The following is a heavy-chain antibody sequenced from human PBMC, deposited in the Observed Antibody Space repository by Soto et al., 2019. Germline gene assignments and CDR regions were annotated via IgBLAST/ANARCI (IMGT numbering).Heavy chain of an antibody. V-gene: IGHV4-59*01. CDR1: GGSISSYY. CDR2: IYYSGST. CDR3: ARSWGYYFDA. J-gene: IGHJ4*02. D-gene: IGHD3-16*01. Sequence: QVQLQESGPGLVKPWETLSLTCTVSGGSISSYYWSWIRQPPGKGLEWIGYIYYSGSTNYNPSLKSRVTISVDTSKNQFSLKLSSVTAADTAVYYCARSWGYYFDACGQGALVTVSS.